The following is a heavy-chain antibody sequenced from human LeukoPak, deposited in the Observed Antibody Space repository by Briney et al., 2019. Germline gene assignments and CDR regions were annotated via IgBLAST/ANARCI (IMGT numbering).Heavy chain of an antibody. CDR2: MSGSGGST. CDR3: ANVGVRGVIFDY. Sequence: GGSLRLSCAASGFTFSSYAMSWVRQAPGKGLEWVSAMSGSGGSTYYADSVKGRFTISRDNSKNTLYLHMNSLRAEDTAVYYCANVGVRGVIFDYWGQGTLVTVSS. CDR1: GFTFSSYA. V-gene: IGHV3-23*01. J-gene: IGHJ4*02. D-gene: IGHD3-10*01.